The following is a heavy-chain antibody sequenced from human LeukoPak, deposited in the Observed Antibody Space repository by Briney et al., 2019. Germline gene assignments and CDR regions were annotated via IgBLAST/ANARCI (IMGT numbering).Heavy chain of an antibody. V-gene: IGHV3-30*18. CDR3: AKDQKWGPADYYFDS. Sequence: GRSLRLSCAASGFTLSNYAMHWVRQAPGKGLEWVTVISTDGKDKKYADSVKGRFAITRDNSKNTLDLQMNSLRAEDTAVYYCAKDQKWGPADYYFDSWGQGTLVTVSS. CDR1: GFTLSNYA. D-gene: IGHD2-2*01. J-gene: IGHJ4*02. CDR2: ISTDGKDK.